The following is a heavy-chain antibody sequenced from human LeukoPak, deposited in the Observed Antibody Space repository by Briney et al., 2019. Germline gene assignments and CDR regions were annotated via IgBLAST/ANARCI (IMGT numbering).Heavy chain of an antibody. V-gene: IGHV3-23*01. D-gene: IGHD2-15*01. CDR3: AKALDIVVVVAATGFDP. Sequence: GGSLRLSCAASGFTFSSYAMSWVRQAPGKGLEWVSAISGSGGSTYYADSVKGQFTISRDNSKNTLYLQMNSLRAEDTAVYYCAKALDIVVVVAATGFDPWGQGTLVTVSS. J-gene: IGHJ5*02. CDR1: GFTFSSYA. CDR2: ISGSGGST.